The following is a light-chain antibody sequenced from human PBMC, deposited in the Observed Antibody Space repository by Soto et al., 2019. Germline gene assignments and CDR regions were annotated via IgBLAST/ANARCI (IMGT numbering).Light chain of an antibody. V-gene: IGKV3-20*01. Sequence: EIVLTQSPGTLSLSPGERATLSCRASQSVPSDWLAWYRHNPGQAPRLLIYGASSRATGVPASVSGSGSGTDFTLTINSLEPEDFAVYYCQQYGIFPYTFGQGTKLEIK. J-gene: IGKJ2*01. CDR2: GAS. CDR1: QSVPSDW. CDR3: QQYGIFPYT.